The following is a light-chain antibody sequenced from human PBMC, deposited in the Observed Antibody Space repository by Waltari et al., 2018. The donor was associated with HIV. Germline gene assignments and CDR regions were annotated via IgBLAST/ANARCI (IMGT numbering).Light chain of an antibody. CDR2: WAS. V-gene: IGKV4-1*01. J-gene: IGKJ5*01. Sequence: DIVMTQSPASVSVSLGERVTINCTSSQSVLYNSNNKNYLVWYQQKSGRPPKVLLSWASTRGWVCPERGCGIVSLTQCSLVFIFLLFVVVGFFFFFVYFRIFITFCQGPRLDI. CDR3: FVYFRIFIT. CDR1: QSVLYNSNNKNY.